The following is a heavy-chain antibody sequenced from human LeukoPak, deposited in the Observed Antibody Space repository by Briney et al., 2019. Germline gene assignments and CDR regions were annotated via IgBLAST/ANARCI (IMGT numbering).Heavy chain of an antibody. CDR2: ISSSSSYI. CDR1: GFTFSSYS. CDR3: ARGYSSSWYEDWFGP. V-gene: IGHV3-21*01. Sequence: GGSLRLSCAASGFTFSSYSMNWVRQAPGKGLEWVSSISSSSSYIYYADSVKGRFTISRDIAKNSLYLQMNSLRAEDTAVYYCARGYSSSWYEDWFGPWGQGTLVTVSS. J-gene: IGHJ5*02. D-gene: IGHD6-13*01.